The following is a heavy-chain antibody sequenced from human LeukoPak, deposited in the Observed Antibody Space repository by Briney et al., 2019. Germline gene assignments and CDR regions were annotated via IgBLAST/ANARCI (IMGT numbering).Heavy chain of an antibody. J-gene: IGHJ6*02. CDR1: GFTFSHYS. CDR3: ATDYAGNSLWYYYGLGV. V-gene: IGHV3-21*01. CDR2: ISSDSRYI. Sequence: GGSLRLSCAASGFTFSHYSMNWVRQAPGKGLEWVSSISSDSRYIYYADSLKGRFTISRDNAKNSLYLQMNSLRAEDTAVCYCATDYAGNSLWYYYGLGVWGQGTTVTVSS. D-gene: IGHD4-23*01.